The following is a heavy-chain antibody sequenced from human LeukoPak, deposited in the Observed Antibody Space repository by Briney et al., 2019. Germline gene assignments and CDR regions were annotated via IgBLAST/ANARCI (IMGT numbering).Heavy chain of an antibody. CDR2: ISSSGSTI. D-gene: IGHD3-16*01. CDR3: ARDLGLNYFDY. Sequence: GGSLRLSCAASGFTFSSYEMNWVRQAPGKGLEWVSYISSSGSTIYYADSVKGRFTISRDNAKNSLYLQMNSLRAEDTAVYYCARDLGLNYFDYWGQGTLVTVSS. CDR1: GFTFSSYE. V-gene: IGHV3-48*03. J-gene: IGHJ4*02.